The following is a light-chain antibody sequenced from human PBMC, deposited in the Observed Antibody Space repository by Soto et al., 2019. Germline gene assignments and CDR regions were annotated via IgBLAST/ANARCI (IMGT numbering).Light chain of an antibody. CDR3: QQYGSSTRT. J-gene: IGKJ1*01. V-gene: IGKV3-20*01. Sequence: EIVLTQSLGTLSLAAGERVTLSCRASQIVSRRYLAWYQQKTGQAPRLLIYGASSRATGIPDRLSGSGYGTDLTITISRMEDEDFEVYYCQQYGSSTRTFGQGTKVDIK. CDR1: QIVSRRY. CDR2: GAS.